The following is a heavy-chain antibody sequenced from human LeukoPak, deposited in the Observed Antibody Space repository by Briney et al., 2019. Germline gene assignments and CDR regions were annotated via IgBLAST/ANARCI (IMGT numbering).Heavy chain of an antibody. V-gene: IGHV3-23*01. J-gene: IGHJ4*02. CDR2: ISGSGGST. CDR1: GFTFSSYA. CDR3: AKGLSYYYDSGGKAFDY. Sequence: PGGSLRLSCAASGFTFSSYAMSWVRQAPGKGLEWVSAISGSGGSTYYADSVKGRFTISRDNSKNTLYLQMNSLRAEDTAVYYCAKGLSYYYDSGGKAFDYWGQGTLVTVSS. D-gene: IGHD3-22*01.